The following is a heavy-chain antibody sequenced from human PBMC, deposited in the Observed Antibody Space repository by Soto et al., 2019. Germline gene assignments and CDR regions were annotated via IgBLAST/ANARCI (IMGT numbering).Heavy chain of an antibody. Sequence: QVQLVQYGAEVKKPGASVKVSCKASGYTFTSYGISWVRQAPGQGLEWMGWISAYNGNTNYAQKLQGRVTMTTDTSKSTAYMELRSLRSDDTAVYYCARGGGITMVRGVIINYYYYMDVWGKGTKVTVSS. J-gene: IGHJ6*03. CDR2: ISAYNGNT. V-gene: IGHV1-18*01. D-gene: IGHD3-10*01. CDR1: GYTFTSYG. CDR3: ARGGGITMVRGVIINYYYYMDV.